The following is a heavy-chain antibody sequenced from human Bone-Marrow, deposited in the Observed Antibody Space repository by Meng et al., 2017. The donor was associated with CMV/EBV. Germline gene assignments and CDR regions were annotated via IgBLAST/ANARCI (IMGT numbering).Heavy chain of an antibody. D-gene: IGHD2-15*01. Sequence: GESLKISCAASGFTFSSYGMHWVRQAPGKGLEWVAVIWYDGSNKYYADSVKGRFTISRDNSKNTLYLQMNSLRAEDTAVYYCARGLDIVVVVAATLGWFDPWGQGTLVTVSS. V-gene: IGHV3-33*01. CDR2: IWYDGSNK. CDR1: GFTFSSYG. J-gene: IGHJ5*02. CDR3: ARGLDIVVVVAATLGWFDP.